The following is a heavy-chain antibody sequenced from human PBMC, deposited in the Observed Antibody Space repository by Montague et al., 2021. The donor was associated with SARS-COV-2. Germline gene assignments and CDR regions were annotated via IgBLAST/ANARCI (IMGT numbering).Heavy chain of an antibody. D-gene: IGHD2-15*01. J-gene: IGHJ4*02. V-gene: IGHV4-59*01. CDR1: GGSISSFH. Sequence: SETLSLTCTVSGGSISSFHWSWFRQPPGGGLEWIGYIHYKGTTSYNPSLGSRITISIDTSRTQFSLNLRSVSAADTAVYYCARLGLCSYSRCHPDYWGQGTLVTVSS. CDR2: IHYKGTT. CDR3: ARLGLCSYSRCHPDY.